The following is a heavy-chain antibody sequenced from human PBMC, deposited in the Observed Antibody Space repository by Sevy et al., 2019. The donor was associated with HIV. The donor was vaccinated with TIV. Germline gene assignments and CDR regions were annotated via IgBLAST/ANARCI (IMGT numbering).Heavy chain of an antibody. CDR1: GFTFSSYS. CDR3: ARWDCSSTSCFINPYGMDV. D-gene: IGHD2-2*01. CDR2: ISSSSTI. J-gene: IGHJ6*02. V-gene: IGHV3-48*01. Sequence: GGSLRLSCAASGFTFSSYSMNWVRQAPGKGLEWVSYISSSSTIDYADSVKGRFTISRDNAKNSLYLQMNSLRAEDTAVYYCARWDCSSTSCFINPYGMDVWGQGTTVTVSS.